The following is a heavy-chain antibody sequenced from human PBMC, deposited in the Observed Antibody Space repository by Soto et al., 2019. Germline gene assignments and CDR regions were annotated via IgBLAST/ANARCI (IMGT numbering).Heavy chain of an antibody. D-gene: IGHD3-22*01. CDR3: ARHGYYDSSGYYYYPLDY. Sequence: PVESLKISCKGSGYIFTSYWICWVRERPVKGLEWMGIIYPGDSDTRYSPSFQGQVTISADKSISTAYLQWSSLKASDTAMYYCARHGYYDSSGYYYYPLDYWGQGTLVTVSS. CDR1: GYIFTSYW. J-gene: IGHJ4*02. V-gene: IGHV5-51*01. CDR2: IYPGDSDT.